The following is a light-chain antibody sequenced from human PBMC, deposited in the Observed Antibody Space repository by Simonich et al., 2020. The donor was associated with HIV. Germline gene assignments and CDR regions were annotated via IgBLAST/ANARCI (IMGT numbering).Light chain of an antibody. CDR2: WAS. V-gene: IGKV4-1*01. J-gene: IGKJ3*01. CDR1: QSVLYSSNKKNY. CDR3: QQYYSIPFT. Sequence: DIVMTQSPDSLAVSLGERATVNCKSSQSVLYSSNKKNYLAWYPQKPGQPPKLLIYWASTRESGVPDRFSGSGSWTDFTLSIISLQAEDVAIYYCQQYYSIPFTFGPGTKVDIK.